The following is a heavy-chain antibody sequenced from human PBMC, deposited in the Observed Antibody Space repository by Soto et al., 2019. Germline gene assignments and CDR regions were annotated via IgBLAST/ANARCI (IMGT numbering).Heavy chain of an antibody. CDR1: GGSFSGYY. D-gene: IGHD2-8*02. Sequence: QVQLQQWGAGLLKPSETLSLTCAVYGGSFSGYYWTWIRQPPVTGLEWIGEINHSGSTNYNPSLNSRVTISVDTSKNHFSLKLTSVTAAETAVYYCARAKITGLFDYWGQGTLVTVSS. V-gene: IGHV4-34*01. J-gene: IGHJ4*02. CDR3: ARAKITGLFDY. CDR2: INHSGST.